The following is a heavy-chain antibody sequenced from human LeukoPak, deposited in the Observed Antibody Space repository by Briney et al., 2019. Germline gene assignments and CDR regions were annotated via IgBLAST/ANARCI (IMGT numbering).Heavy chain of an antibody. CDR2: MNQDGSQK. D-gene: IGHD2-21*02. Sequence: GGSLRLSCVVSGFRFSNYWMTWVRQAPGKGLEWVANMNQDGSQKYYVDSVRGRFTISRDNAKSSLYLQMNSLRAEDTAVYYCARDATRGGDNDYWGQGTRVIVSS. CDR1: GFRFSNYW. CDR3: ARDATRGGDNDY. J-gene: IGHJ4*02. V-gene: IGHV3-7*01.